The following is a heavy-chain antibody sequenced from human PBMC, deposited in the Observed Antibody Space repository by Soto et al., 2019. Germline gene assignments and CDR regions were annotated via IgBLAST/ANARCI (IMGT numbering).Heavy chain of an antibody. Sequence: SQTLSLTCAISGDSVSSNSAAWNWIRQSPSRGLEWLGRTYYRSKWYNDYAVSVKSRITINPDTSKNQFSLQLNSVTPEDTAVYYCARGDSSSSPYYYYYYGMDVWGQGTTVTVS. V-gene: IGHV6-1*01. J-gene: IGHJ6*02. CDR2: TYYRSKWYN. D-gene: IGHD6-6*01. CDR1: GDSVSSNSAA. CDR3: ARGDSSSSPYYYYYYGMDV.